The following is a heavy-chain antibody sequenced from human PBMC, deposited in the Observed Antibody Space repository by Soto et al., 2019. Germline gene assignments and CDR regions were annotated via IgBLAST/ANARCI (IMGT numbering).Heavy chain of an antibody. J-gene: IGHJ4*02. CDR3: VIAPNRYFFDY. Sequence: PGGSLRLSCAVSDFTLTNTWMNWVRQAPGRGLEWVGRIKSKTDGGSTYYAAPVKGRVAISRDDSKNSLYLQMNSLTAEDTAVYFCVIAPNRYFFDYWGQGTLVTVSS. CDR2: IKSKTDGGST. D-gene: IGHD2-21*01. CDR1: DFTLTNTW. V-gene: IGHV3-15*07.